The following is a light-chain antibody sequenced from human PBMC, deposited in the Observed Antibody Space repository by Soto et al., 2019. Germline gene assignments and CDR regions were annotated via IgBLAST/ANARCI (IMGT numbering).Light chain of an antibody. J-gene: IGLJ2*01. Sequence: QSVLTQPASVSGSPGQSIAISCTGTNSDVGAYHLVSWYQQHPGKAPKLMVYDVSIRPSGVSTRFSGSKSGNTASLTISGLQAEDEADYYCSSYSGSSTLVVFGGGTKLTVL. V-gene: IGLV2-14*03. CDR3: SSYSGSSTLVV. CDR2: DVS. CDR1: NSDVGAYHL.